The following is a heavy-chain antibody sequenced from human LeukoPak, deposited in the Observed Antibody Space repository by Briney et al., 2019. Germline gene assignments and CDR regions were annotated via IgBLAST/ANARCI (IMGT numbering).Heavy chain of an antibody. CDR1: GFTVSSNY. J-gene: IGHJ2*01. CDR3: ARRGVVITTWYFDL. V-gene: IGHV3-53*01. CDR2: IYSSGST. D-gene: IGHD3-22*01. Sequence: PGGSLRLSCTASGFTVSSNYMTWVRQAPGKGLEWVSVIYSSGSTYYADSVKGRFTISRDNSKNTLYLQMNSLRAGDTAVYYCARRGVVITTWYFDLWGRGTLVTVSS.